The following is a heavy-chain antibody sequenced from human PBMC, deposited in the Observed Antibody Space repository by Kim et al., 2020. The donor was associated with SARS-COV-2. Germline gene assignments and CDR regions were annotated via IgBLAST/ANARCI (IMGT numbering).Heavy chain of an antibody. Sequence: SETLSLTCAVSGYSISSANWWGCSRQPPGKGLEWIGYIDYSGDTYYNPSLKSRVTMSVDTSKSQFSLKLSSVTAIDTAVDYCARKITAGYLFDYWGEGAL. CDR1: GYSISSANW. CDR2: IDYSGDT. J-gene: IGHJ4*02. D-gene: IGHD3-10*01. CDR3: ARKITAGYLFDY. V-gene: IGHV4-28*01.